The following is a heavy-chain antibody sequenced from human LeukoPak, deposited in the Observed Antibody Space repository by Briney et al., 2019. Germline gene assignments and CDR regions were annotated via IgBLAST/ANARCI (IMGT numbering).Heavy chain of an antibody. Sequence: SETLSLTCAVYGGSFSGYYWSWIRQPPGKGLEWIGEINHSGSTNYNPSLKSRVTISVDTSKNQFSLKLSSVTAADTAVYYCAGSPSSSWYDYDLYDYWGQGTLVTVSS. J-gene: IGHJ4*02. CDR1: GGSFSGYY. V-gene: IGHV4-34*01. CDR3: AGSPSSSWYDYDLYDY. CDR2: INHSGST. D-gene: IGHD6-13*01.